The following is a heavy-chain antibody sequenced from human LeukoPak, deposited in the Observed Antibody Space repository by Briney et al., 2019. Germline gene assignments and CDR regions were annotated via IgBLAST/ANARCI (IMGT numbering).Heavy chain of an antibody. CDR3: ARDPSNTSGWYAWADY. CDR2: ISAYNGDT. CDR1: GFTFTRYG. J-gene: IGHJ4*02. V-gene: IGHV1-18*01. D-gene: IGHD6-19*01. Sequence: GASVKVSCKASGFTFTRYGISWVRQAPGQGLEWMGWISAYNGDTKYAQKFQDRLTMTTETSTSAAYMELTSLRSDDTAVYYCARDPSNTSGWYAWADYWGQGTLVTDSS.